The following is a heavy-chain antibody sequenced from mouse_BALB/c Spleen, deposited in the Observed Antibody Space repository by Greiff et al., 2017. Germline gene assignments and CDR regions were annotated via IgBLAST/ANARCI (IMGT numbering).Heavy chain of an antibody. J-gene: IGHJ3*01. Sequence: VQLQESGAELAKPGASVKMSCKASGYTFTSYWMHWVKQRPGQGLEWIGYINPSTGYTEYNQKFKDKATLTADKSSSTAYMQLSSLTSEDSAVYYCARSFYYDYGFAYWGQGTLVTVSA. CDR1: GYTFTSYW. CDR3: ARSFYYDYGFAY. D-gene: IGHD2-4*01. V-gene: IGHV1-7*01. CDR2: INPSTGYT.